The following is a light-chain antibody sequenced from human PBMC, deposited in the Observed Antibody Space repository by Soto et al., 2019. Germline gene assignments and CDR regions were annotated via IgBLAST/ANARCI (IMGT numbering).Light chain of an antibody. CDR1: SSDVGGYNY. CDR2: EVT. V-gene: IGLV2-14*01. J-gene: IGLJ2*01. Sequence: QSALTQPASVSGSPGQSITISCTGTSSDVGGYNYVSWYQQFPGKAPKVMISEVTNRPSGVSNRFSGSKSGNTASLPISGLQAEDEADYYCRSYTSSNTLVFGGGTKLTVL. CDR3: RSYTSSNTLV.